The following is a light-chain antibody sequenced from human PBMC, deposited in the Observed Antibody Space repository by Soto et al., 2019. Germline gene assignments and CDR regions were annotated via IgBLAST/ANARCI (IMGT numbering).Light chain of an antibody. CDR1: SVDVGGFEY. V-gene: IGLV2-14*03. Sequence: QSVLTQPASVSGSPGQSIAISCTGTSVDVGGFEYVSWYQQHPGKVPKLMIYDVNNRPSGVSNRFSGSKSGNTASLTISGLQAEDEADYFCSSYTSSNTYVFGTGTKVPVL. CDR3: SSYTSSNTYV. J-gene: IGLJ1*01. CDR2: DVN.